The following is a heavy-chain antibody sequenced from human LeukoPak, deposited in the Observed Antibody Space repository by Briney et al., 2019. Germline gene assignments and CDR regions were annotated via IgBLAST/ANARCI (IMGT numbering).Heavy chain of an antibody. CDR3: ARGVRWNYVFDY. D-gene: IGHD1-7*01. J-gene: IGHJ4*02. Sequence: DPSETLSLTCAVYGGSFSGYYWSWIRQPPGKGLEWIGEINHSGSTNYNPSLKSRVTISVDTSKNQFSLKLSSVTAADTAVYYCARGVRWNYVFDYWGQGTLVTVSS. CDR1: GGSFSGYY. CDR2: INHSGST. V-gene: IGHV4-34*01.